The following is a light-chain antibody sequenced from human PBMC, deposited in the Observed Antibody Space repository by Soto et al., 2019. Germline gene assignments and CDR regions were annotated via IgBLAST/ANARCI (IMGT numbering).Light chain of an antibody. J-gene: IGLJ1*01. CDR1: STDVGGYKY. CDR3: SSFSSSSTPYV. V-gene: IGLV2-14*01. CDR2: EVN. Sequence: QSVLGQPASVSGSPGQSITISCTGTSTDVGGYKYVSWYQQHPGTAPKLMIFEVNGRPSGVSDRFSGSKSGNTASLTISGLQPEDEADYYCSSFSSSSTPYVFGTGTKVTVL.